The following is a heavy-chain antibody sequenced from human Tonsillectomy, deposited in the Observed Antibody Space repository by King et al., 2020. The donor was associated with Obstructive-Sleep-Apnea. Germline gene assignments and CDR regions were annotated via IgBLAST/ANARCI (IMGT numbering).Heavy chain of an antibody. J-gene: IGHJ4*02. CDR2: ISSYNGNT. CDR3: ARYLQAGDHTAVDY. V-gene: IGHV1-18*01. Sequence: VQLVQSGAEVKKPGASVKVSCKASGYTFTRFGISWVRQAPGQGLEWMGWISSYNGNTNYAQTLQGRVTLTTDTSTSTVYMELRSLRSDDTAVYYCARYLQAGDHTAVDYWGQGTLVTVSS. D-gene: IGHD3-16*01. CDR1: GYTFTRFG.